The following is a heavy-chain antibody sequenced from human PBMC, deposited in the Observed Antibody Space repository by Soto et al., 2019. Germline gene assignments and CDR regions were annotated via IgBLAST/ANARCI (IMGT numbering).Heavy chain of an antibody. J-gene: IGHJ4*02. CDR2: ISGSDGST. V-gene: IGHV3-23*01. D-gene: IGHD3-22*01. Sequence: EVQLLESGGGLVQPGGSLRLSCAASGFTLSNYGMNWVRQAPGKGLEWVSGISGSDGSTYYADSVKGRFTISRDNAKNTLYLQMNTLRAEDTAVYYCAKDKYYDWGQGNLVTVSS. CDR3: AKDKYYD. CDR1: GFTLSNYG.